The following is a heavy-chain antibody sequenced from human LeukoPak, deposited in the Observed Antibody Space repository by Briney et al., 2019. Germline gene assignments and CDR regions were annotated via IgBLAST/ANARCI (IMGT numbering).Heavy chain of an antibody. V-gene: IGHV1-2*02. CDR3: ARALSPDY. Sequence: ASVKVSCKASGYTFTDNFMHWVRQAPGQGLEWMGWINPDSGGTKYAQRFQGRVTMTRDTSISTVYMELSGLRFDDTAMYYCARALSPDYWGQGTLATVSS. J-gene: IGHJ4*02. CDR1: GYTFTDNF. D-gene: IGHD3-16*01. CDR2: INPDSGGT.